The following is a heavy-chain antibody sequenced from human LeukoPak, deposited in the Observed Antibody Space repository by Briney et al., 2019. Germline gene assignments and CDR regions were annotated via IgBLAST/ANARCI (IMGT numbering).Heavy chain of an antibody. D-gene: IGHD5-18*01. Sequence: SVKVSSKASGFTFTSSAVQWVRQARGQRLEWIGWIVVGSGNTNYAQKFQERVTITRDMSTSTAYMELSSLRSEDTAVYYCAADRGIQLWETDYWGQGTLVTVSS. V-gene: IGHV1-58*01. J-gene: IGHJ4*02. CDR3: AADRGIQLWETDY. CDR2: IVVGSGNT. CDR1: GFTFTSSA.